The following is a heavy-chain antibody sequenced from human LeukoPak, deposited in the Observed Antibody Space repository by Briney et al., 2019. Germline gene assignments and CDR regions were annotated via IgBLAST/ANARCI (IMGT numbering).Heavy chain of an antibody. CDR2: IYSGGST. D-gene: IGHD3-3*01. Sequence: GGSLRLSCAASGFTVSSNYMSWVRQAPGKGLEWVSVIYSGGSTYYAHSVEGRFTISRDNSKNTLYLQMDSLRAEDTAVYYCARDRAWNYFDYWGQGTLVTVSS. CDR1: GFTVSSNY. J-gene: IGHJ4*02. V-gene: IGHV3-53*05. CDR3: ARDRAWNYFDY.